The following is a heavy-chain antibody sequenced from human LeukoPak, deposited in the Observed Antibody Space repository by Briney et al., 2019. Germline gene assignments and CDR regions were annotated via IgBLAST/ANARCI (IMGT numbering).Heavy chain of an antibody. D-gene: IGHD3-3*02. CDR2: IANDGRDK. J-gene: IGHJ4*02. Sequence: GRSLRLSCAASGFTFSTYAMHWVRQAPGKGLDWVAVIANDGRDKHYADSVKGRFTISRDNSKNTLYLQMDSLRAEDTAVYYCAKDRNKGAAIYYFDSWGQGTLVTVSS. V-gene: IGHV3-30*18. CDR1: GFTFSTYA. CDR3: AKDRNKGAAIYYFDS.